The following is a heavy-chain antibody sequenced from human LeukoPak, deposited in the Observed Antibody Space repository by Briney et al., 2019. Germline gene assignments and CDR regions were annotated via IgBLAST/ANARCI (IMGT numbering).Heavy chain of an antibody. V-gene: IGHV4-31*03. D-gene: IGHD1-26*01. J-gene: IGHJ6*02. Sequence: NPSQTLSLTCTVSGGSISSGGYYWRWIRQPPGMCLQWIGYIYYSGRTYYNPSLKSRVTISVDTSKNQFSLKLSSVTAADTAVYYCAREEWEPPYYYYGMDVWGQGTTVTVSS. CDR1: GGSISSGGYY. CDR2: IYYSGRT. CDR3: AREEWEPPYYYYGMDV.